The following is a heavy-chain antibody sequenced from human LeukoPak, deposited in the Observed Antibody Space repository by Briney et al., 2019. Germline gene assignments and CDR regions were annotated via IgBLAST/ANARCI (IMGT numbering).Heavy chain of an antibody. Sequence: GGSLRLSCAASGFTFSSYGMHWVRQAPGKGLEWVAFIRYDGGNKYYADSVKGRFTISRDNSKNTLYLQMNSLRAEDTAVYYCAKGLYCSGGSCYYMDVWGKGTTVTVSS. D-gene: IGHD2-15*01. CDR1: GFTFSSYG. CDR3: AKGLYCSGGSCYYMDV. CDR2: IRYDGGNK. V-gene: IGHV3-30*02. J-gene: IGHJ6*03.